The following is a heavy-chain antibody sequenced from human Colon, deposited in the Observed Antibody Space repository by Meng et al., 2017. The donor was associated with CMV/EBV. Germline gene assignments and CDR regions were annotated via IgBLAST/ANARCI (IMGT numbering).Heavy chain of an antibody. CDR3: AKRSVVVPAALGPREYYFER. V-gene: IGHV3-30*02. CDR2: IRYDGSNE. D-gene: IGHD2-2*01. Sequence: GESLKISCAASGFTFSSYGMHRVRQTPDKGLDWVAFIRYDGSNEFYADSVKGRFTIYRDNSKSTLYLQMNSLRAEDTAVYYCAKRSVVVPAALGPREYYFERWGQGTQVTVSS. J-gene: IGHJ4*02. CDR1: GFTFSSYG.